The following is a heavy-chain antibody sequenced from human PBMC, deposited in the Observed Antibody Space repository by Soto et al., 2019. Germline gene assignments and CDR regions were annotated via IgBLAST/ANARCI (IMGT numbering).Heavy chain of an antibody. Sequence: SQTLSLTCAISGDSVSSKSAAWNWIRQSPSRGLEWLGRTYYRSKWYNDYAVSVKSRITINPDTSKNQFSLQLNSVTPEDTAVYYCARVPNPCRLKIGYEDVFDVSAQRITVIVAS. CDR3: ARVPNPCRLKIGYEDVFDV. CDR2: TYYRSKWYN. D-gene: IGHD5-18*01. CDR1: GDSVSSKSAA. V-gene: IGHV6-1*01. J-gene: IGHJ3*01.